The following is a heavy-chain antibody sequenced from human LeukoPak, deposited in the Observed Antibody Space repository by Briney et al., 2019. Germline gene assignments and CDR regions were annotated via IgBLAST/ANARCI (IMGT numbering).Heavy chain of an antibody. V-gene: IGHV3-30*02. J-gene: IGHJ4*02. CDR2: IRYNGSNK. CDR3: DRDEADCVTISGVVGYCFLY. D-gene: IGHD3-3*01. CDR1: GFTFSSYA. Sequence: GGSLRLSCAASGFTFSSYAMPWVRQAPGKGLEWVSFIRYNGSNKYYADSVKGRFTISRDNSKNTLYLQMNSLRAEDTAVYYGDRDEADCVTISGVVGYCFLYWGQGTMVTVSS.